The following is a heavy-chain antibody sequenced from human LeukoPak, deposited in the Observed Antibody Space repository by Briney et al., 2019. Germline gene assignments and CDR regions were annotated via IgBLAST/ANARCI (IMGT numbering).Heavy chain of an antibody. Sequence: TGGSLGLSCVASRFSISNYWMNWVRQAPGKGLEWVANIKQDGSEKYYVDSVKGRFTIPRDNAKNSVYLQMNSLRAEDTAVYYCARGFDGANAFDLWGQGTLVTVSS. V-gene: IGHV3-7*01. CDR1: RFSISNYW. J-gene: IGHJ3*01. CDR2: IKQDGSEK. CDR3: ARGFDGANAFDL.